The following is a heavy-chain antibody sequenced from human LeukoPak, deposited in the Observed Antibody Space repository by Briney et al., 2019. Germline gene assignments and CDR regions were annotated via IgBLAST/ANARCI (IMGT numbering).Heavy chain of an antibody. CDR1: GGSVSSYY. Sequence: PSETLSLTCTVSGGSVSSYYWSWIRQPPGKGLEWIGYIYYSGSTNYNPSLKGRVTISVDTSKNQFSLKLSSVTAADTAVYYCAGGFGVVIISHWGQGTLVTVSS. CDR3: AGGFGVVIISH. V-gene: IGHV4-59*02. D-gene: IGHD3-3*01. J-gene: IGHJ4*02. CDR2: IYYSGST.